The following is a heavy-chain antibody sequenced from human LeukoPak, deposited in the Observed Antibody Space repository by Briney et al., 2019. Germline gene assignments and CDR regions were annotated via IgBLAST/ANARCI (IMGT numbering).Heavy chain of an antibody. D-gene: IGHD4/OR15-4a*01. J-gene: IGHJ5*02. CDR1: GGSFSGYY. Sequence: PSETLSLTCAVYGGSFSGYYWSWIRQPPGKGLEWIGEINHSGSTNYNPSLKSRVTISVDTSKNQFSLKLRSLPAPDTAVYYCARGSARLRYGAWFDPSRQGTLATVSS. CDR3: ARGSARLRYGAWFDP. CDR2: INHSGST. V-gene: IGHV4-34*01.